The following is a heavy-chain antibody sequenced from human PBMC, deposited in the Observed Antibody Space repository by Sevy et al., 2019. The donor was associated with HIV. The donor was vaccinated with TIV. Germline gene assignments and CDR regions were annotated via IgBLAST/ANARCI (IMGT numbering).Heavy chain of an antibody. CDR2: LSFGCGEI. V-gene: IGHV3-23*01. J-gene: IGHJ4*02. D-gene: IGHD2-8*01. Sequence: GGSLRLSCAASGFTFSKYSMSWVRQPPGKGLEWVSTLSFGCGEINYADSVKGRFTISRDNSKSAVYLQMNNLRPEDTAVYYCAREGCTKPHNYWGQGTLVTVSS. CDR3: AREGCTKPHNY. CDR1: GFTFSKYS.